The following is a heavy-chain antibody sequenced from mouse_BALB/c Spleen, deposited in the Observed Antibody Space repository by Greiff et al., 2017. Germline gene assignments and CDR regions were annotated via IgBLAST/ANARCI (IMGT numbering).Heavy chain of an antibody. V-gene: IGHV5-17*02. J-gene: IGHJ2*01. CDR3: ARWNYSYLDY. D-gene: IGHD1-1*02. Sequence: EVKLVESGGGLVQPGGSRKLSCAASGFTFSSFGMHWVRQAPEKGLEWVAYISSGSSTIYYADTVKGRFTISRDNPKNTLFLQMTSLRSEDTAMYFCARWNYSYLDYWGQGTTLTVSS. CDR2: ISSGSSTI. CDR1: GFTFSSFG.